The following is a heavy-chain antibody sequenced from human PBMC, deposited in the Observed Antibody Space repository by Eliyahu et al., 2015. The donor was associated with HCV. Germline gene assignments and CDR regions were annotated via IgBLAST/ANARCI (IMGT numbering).Heavy chain of an antibody. Sequence: QVQLQQWGAGLLKPSETLSLTCAVYGGSFSGYYWSXIRQPPGKGLEWIGEINHSGSTNYNPSLKSRVTISVDTSKNQFSLKLSSVTAADTAVYYCASESYDSSGSEVFDLWGRGTLVTVSS. D-gene: IGHD3-22*01. CDR3: ASESYDSSGSEVFDL. CDR1: GGSFSGYY. V-gene: IGHV4-34*01. J-gene: IGHJ2*01. CDR2: INHSGST.